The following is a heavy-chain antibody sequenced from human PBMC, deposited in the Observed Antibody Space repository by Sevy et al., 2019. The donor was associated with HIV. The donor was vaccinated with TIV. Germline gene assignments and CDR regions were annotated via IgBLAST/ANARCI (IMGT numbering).Heavy chain of an antibody. Sequence: GGSLRLSCAASGFTFSIIYMNWVRQSPGKGLEWVGRMKSKTDGGTTYYAAPVKDRFTMSRDDSKNTLYLQMNSLKADDTAVYYCTTVGFPNWGSEVFDIWGQGTMVTVSS. CDR1: GFTFSIIY. V-gene: IGHV3-15*01. D-gene: IGHD3-16*01. CDR2: MKSKTDGGTT. CDR3: TTVGFPNWGSEVFDI. J-gene: IGHJ3*02.